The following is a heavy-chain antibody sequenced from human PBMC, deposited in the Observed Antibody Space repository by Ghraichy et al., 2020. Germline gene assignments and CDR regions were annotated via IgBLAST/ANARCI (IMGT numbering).Heavy chain of an antibody. Sequence: GSLNISCAASGFTFSGYWMHWVRQAPGKGLVWVSRINTDGSTTTYADSVKGRFTISRDNAKNTLYLQMNSLTAEDTAVYYCARDIEYWSGYYHGMDVWGQGTTVTVSS. J-gene: IGHJ6*02. D-gene: IGHD3-3*01. CDR1: GFTFSGYW. V-gene: IGHV3-74*01. CDR2: INTDGSTT. CDR3: ARDIEYWSGYYHGMDV.